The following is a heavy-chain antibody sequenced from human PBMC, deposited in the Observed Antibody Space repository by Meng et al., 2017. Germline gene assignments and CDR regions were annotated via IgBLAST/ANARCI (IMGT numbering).Heavy chain of an antibody. CDR3: ARGSYSFDS. J-gene: IGHJ4*02. CDR1: GDSVSSNSAA. V-gene: IGHV6-1*01. Sequence: QIQLQQSGPGLVKPSQTLYLLCAISGDSVSSNSAAWNWIRQSPSRGLEWLGRAYYRSKWYHDYAESVKSRISIDPDTSKNQFSLQLRSVTPEDSAVYYCARGSYSFDSWGQRTLVTVSS. CDR2: AYYRSKWYH. D-gene: IGHD1-26*01.